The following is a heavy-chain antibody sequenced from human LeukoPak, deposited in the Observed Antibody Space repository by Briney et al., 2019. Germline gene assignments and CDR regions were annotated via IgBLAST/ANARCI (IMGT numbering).Heavy chain of an antibody. CDR3: ARVTYYYGSSGYFDY. D-gene: IGHD3-22*01. Sequence: GASVKVSCKASGYTFTSYGISWVRQAPGQGLEWMGWISAYNGNTNYAQNLQGRVTMTTDTSTSTAYMELRSLRSDDTAVYYCARVTYYYGSSGYFDYWGQGTLVTVSS. CDR1: GYTFTSYG. CDR2: ISAYNGNT. J-gene: IGHJ4*02. V-gene: IGHV1-18*01.